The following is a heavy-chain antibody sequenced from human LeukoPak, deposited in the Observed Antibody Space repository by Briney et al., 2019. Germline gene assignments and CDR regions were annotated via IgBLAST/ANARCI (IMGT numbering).Heavy chain of an antibody. CDR1: GFTFSSYS. J-gene: IGHJ1*01. CDR2: ISSSSSYI. D-gene: IGHD6-19*01. CDR3: ARDLSTIAVADPEYFQH. Sequence: PGGSLRLSCAASGFTFSSYSMNWVRQAPGKGLEWVSSISSSSSYIYYADSVKGRFTISRDNAKNSLYLQMNSLRAEDTAVYYCARDLSTIAVADPEYFQHWGQGTLVTVSS. V-gene: IGHV3-21*01.